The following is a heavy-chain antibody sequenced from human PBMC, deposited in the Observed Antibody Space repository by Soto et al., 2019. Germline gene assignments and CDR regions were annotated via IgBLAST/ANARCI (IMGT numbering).Heavy chain of an antibody. CDR3: ARGDYSIDY. CDR1: GGSISSSSYY. CDR2: IYYSGST. D-gene: IGHD3-16*01. J-gene: IGHJ4*02. Sequence: PSETLSLTCTVSGGSISSSSYYWGWIRQHPGKGLEWIGYIYYSGSTYYNPSLKSRVTISVDTSKNQFSLKLSSVTAADTAVYYCARGDYSIDYWGQGTLVTVSS. V-gene: IGHV4-31*03.